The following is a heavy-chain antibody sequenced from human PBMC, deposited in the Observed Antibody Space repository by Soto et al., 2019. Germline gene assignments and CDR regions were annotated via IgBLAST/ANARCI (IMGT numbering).Heavy chain of an antibody. CDR3: ARLVMVDCSDSGCYQQINSDL. Sequence: PSETLSLTCAVYGWSFSDYYWSWFRQPPEKGLEWIGEINHSGNTNYNPSLQSRVSISMDTSKNQFSLILSSVTAADTAMYYCARLVMVDCSDSGCYQQINSDLWGQGTLVTVSS. D-gene: IGHD2-15*01. CDR1: GWSFSDYY. CDR2: INHSGNT. V-gene: IGHV4-34*01. J-gene: IGHJ5*02.